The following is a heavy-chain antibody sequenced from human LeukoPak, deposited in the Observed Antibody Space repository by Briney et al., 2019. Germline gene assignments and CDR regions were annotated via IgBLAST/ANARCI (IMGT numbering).Heavy chain of an antibody. CDR1: GFTFSSYW. CDR2: INTDGSRT. Sequence: GGSLRISCAASGFTFSSYWMHWVRQAPGKGLVWVSRINTDGSRTSYVDSVKGRFTISRDNAKNTVYLQMNSLRVEETAVYYCARGGLPTHYYYMDVWGKGTTVTISS. D-gene: IGHD3-10*01. V-gene: IGHV3-74*01. CDR3: ARGGLPTHYYYMDV. J-gene: IGHJ6*03.